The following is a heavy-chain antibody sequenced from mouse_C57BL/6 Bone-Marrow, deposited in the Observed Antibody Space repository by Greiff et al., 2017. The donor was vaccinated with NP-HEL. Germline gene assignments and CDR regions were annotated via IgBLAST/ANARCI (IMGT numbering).Heavy chain of an antibody. Sequence: VQLQQSDAELVKPGASVKISCKVSGYTFTDHTIHWMKQRPEQGLEWIGYIYPRDGSTKYNEKFKGKATLTADKSSSTAYMQLNSLTSEDSAVYFCARGIYYYGSRRDYWYFDVWGTGTTVTVSS. CDR3: ARGIYYYGSRRDYWYFDV. D-gene: IGHD1-1*01. V-gene: IGHV1-78*01. CDR1: GYTFTDHT. J-gene: IGHJ1*03. CDR2: IYPRDGST.